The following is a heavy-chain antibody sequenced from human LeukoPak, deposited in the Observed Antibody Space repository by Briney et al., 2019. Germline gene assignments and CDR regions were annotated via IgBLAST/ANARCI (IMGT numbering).Heavy chain of an antibody. Sequence: GGSLRLSCAASGFTFSSYSMNWIRQTPGKGLEWVSSISGSGEFIYYVDPVRGRFTISRDNGKNSLYLQMNSLRPEDTAVYYCARDDSHGYHFFDSWGQGTLVTVSS. D-gene: IGHD3-22*01. J-gene: IGHJ4*02. CDR1: GFTFSSYS. V-gene: IGHV3-21*01. CDR3: ARDDSHGYHFFDS. CDR2: ISGSGEFI.